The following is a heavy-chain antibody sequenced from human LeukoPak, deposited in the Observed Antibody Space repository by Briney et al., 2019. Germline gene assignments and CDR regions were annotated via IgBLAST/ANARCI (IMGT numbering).Heavy chain of an antibody. V-gene: IGHV3-23*01. D-gene: IGHD3-22*01. J-gene: IGHJ4*02. CDR1: GFTFSSYA. CDR3: AKGSYYDSSGSFYFDY. CDR2: ISGSGDNT. Sequence: GGSLRLSCAASGFTFSSYAMSWVRQAPGKGLEWVSGISGSGDNTYYADSVKGRFTISRDNSKNVLYVQVSSLGTEDTAAYYCAKGSYYDSSGSFYFDYWGQGTLVTVSS.